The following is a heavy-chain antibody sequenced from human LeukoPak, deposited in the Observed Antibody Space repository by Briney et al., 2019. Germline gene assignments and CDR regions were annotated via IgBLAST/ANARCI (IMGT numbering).Heavy chain of an antibody. Sequence: PGGSLRLSCAASGFTFSSYGVHWVRQAPGKGLEWVAFIRYDGSNKYYADSVKGRFTISRDNSKNTLYLQMNSLRAEDTAVYYCAKGYYYDSSGYFDYWGQGTLVTVSS. CDR3: AKGYYYDSSGYFDY. D-gene: IGHD3-22*01. V-gene: IGHV3-30*02. J-gene: IGHJ4*02. CDR2: IRYDGSNK. CDR1: GFTFSSYG.